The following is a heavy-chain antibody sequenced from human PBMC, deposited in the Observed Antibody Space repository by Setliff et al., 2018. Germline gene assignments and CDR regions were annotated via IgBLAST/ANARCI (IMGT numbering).Heavy chain of an antibody. CDR1: GFTFSDYY. D-gene: IGHD4-4*01. V-gene: IGHV3-11*01. J-gene: IGHJ6*03. Sequence: GGSLRLSCAASGFTFSDYYMSWIRQAPGKGLEWVSYITSSGTTTFYTDSVKGRFTISRDNVKNSLYLQMSSLRAEDTAVYYCAKPTTVTTTHYYYYMDVWGKGTTVTVSS. CDR2: ITSSGTTT. CDR3: AKPTTVTTTHYYYYMDV.